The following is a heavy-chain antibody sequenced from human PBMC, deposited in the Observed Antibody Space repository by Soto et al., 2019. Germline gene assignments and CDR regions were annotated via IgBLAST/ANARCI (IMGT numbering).Heavy chain of an antibody. Sequence: GGSLRLSCSASGFTFSSYAMHWVRQAPGKGLEYVSVISSNGGSTYYADSVKGRFTISRDNSKNTLYLQMSSLRAEDTAVYYCVKDSVGDTAMARFGYGMDVWGQGTTVTVSS. CDR1: GFTFSSYA. CDR2: ISSNGGST. CDR3: VKDSVGDTAMARFGYGMDV. J-gene: IGHJ6*02. V-gene: IGHV3-64D*08. D-gene: IGHD5-18*01.